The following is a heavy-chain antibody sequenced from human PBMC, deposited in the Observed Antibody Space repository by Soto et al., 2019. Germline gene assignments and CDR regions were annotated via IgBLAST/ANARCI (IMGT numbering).Heavy chain of an antibody. CDR1: GGSISSSSYY. Sequence: SETMSLTCTVSGGSISSSSYYWGWIRQPPGKGLEWIGSIYHSGSTYYNPSLKSRVTISVDRSKNQFSLKLSSVTAADTAVYYCARVPSPWGQGTLVTSPQ. CDR3: ARVPSP. J-gene: IGHJ5*02. V-gene: IGHV4-39*07. CDR2: IYHSGST.